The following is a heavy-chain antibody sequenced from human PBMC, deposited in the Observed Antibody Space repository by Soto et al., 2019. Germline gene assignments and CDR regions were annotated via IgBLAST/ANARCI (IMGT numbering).Heavy chain of an antibody. CDR2: ISGSGSTI. CDR3: ARVGPIAAVGTPDY. V-gene: IGHV3-11*01. Sequence: LRLSCAASGFTFRDYYMSWFRQAPGKGLEWVSYISGSGSTIHDADSVKGRFTISRDNAKNSLYLQMNSLRSEDTAVYYCARVGPIAAVGTPDYLGQGTLLTASS. CDR1: GFTFRDYY. J-gene: IGHJ4*02. D-gene: IGHD6-13*01.